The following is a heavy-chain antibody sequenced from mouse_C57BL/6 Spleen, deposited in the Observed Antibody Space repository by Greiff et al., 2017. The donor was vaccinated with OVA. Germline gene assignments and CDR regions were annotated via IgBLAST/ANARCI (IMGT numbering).Heavy chain of an antibody. D-gene: IGHD2-5*01. J-gene: IGHJ1*03. V-gene: IGHV3-1*01. CDR2: ISYSGST. Sequence: EVNLVESGPGMVKPSQSLSLTCTVPGYSITSGYDWHWIRHFPGNKLEWMGYISYSGSTNYNPSLKSRISITHDTSKNHFFLKLNSVTTEDTATYYCARGEDYSNWYFDVWGTGTTVTVSS. CDR3: ARGEDYSNWYFDV. CDR1: GYSITSGYD.